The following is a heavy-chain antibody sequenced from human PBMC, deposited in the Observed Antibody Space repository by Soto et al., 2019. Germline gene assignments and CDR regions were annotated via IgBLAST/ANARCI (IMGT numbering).Heavy chain of an antibody. V-gene: IGHV3-23*01. CDR2: ISTSGGST. CDR1: GFTFSSYA. Sequence: EAQLLESGGTLVEPGGSLRLSCAASGFTFSSYAMSWVRQAPGLGLEWVSAISTSGGSTYYAESVKGRFTISRDNSKNTLYLQMNSLRAEDTALYYCARSGVGCGSTHGCQPDYWGQGTLVTVSS. CDR3: ARSGVGCGSTHGCQPDY. J-gene: IGHJ4*02. D-gene: IGHD2-2*01.